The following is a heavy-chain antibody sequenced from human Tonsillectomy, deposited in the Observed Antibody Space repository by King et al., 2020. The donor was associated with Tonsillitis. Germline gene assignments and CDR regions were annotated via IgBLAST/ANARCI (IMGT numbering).Heavy chain of an antibody. CDR3: TGSPTYGDNRSFYYYYYMDV. Sequence: VQLQESGPGLVKPSQTLSLTCTVSGGSIGSGSYYWCWIRQPAGEVLEWIGHFYPSETTNYNPSLKCLVTISVDTSKNHFSLKLSSLTAADTAVYYCTGSPTYGDNRSFYYYYYMDVWGKGTTVTVSS. J-gene: IGHJ6*03. D-gene: IGHD4-17*01. V-gene: IGHV4-61*02. CDR2: FYPSETT. CDR1: GGSIGSGSYY.